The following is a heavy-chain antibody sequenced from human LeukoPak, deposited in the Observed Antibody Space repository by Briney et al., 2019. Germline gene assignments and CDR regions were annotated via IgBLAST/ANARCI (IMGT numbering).Heavy chain of an antibody. CDR1: GYSISSVYS. D-gene: IGHD6-19*01. V-gene: IGHV4-38-2*01. CDR3: ARPRRDSSGWYIDY. CDR2: IYHSGST. J-gene: IGHJ4*02. Sequence: PSETLSLTCAVSGYSISSVYSWGWIRQPPGKGLEGIGSIYHSGSTYYNPSLKSRVTISVDTSKNHFSLKLSSVTAADTAVYYCARPRRDSSGWYIDYWGQGTLVTVSS.